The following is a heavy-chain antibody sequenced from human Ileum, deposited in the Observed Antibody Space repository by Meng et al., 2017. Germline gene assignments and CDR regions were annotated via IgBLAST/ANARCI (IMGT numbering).Heavy chain of an antibody. J-gene: IGHJ4*02. V-gene: IGHV3-33*01. Sequence: LSLTCVASGISFSTSGMHWVRQAPGKGLEWVAMIWSDGSRKYYTDSVKGRFTISRDNSKNTVDLQMDSLIADDTAVYYCARDRGVRDLDHWGQGTPVTVSS. CDR3: ARDRGVRDLDH. CDR1: GISFSTSG. CDR2: IWSDGSRK. D-gene: IGHD3-10*01.